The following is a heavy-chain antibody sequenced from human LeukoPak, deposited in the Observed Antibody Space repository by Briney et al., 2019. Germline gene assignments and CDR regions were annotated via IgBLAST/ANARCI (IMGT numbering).Heavy chain of an antibody. Sequence: AGGSLRLSCAASGFTFSSHGMHWVRQAPGKWLEWVTFIRSDGSSNYYGDSAKGRFTLSRDNFKNTLSLQMNSLRAEDTAVYYCVRDRDWGFDYWGQGTLVTVSS. D-gene: IGHD3/OR15-3a*01. CDR1: GFTFSSHG. V-gene: IGHV3-30*02. CDR3: VRDRDWGFDY. CDR2: IRSDGSSN. J-gene: IGHJ4*02.